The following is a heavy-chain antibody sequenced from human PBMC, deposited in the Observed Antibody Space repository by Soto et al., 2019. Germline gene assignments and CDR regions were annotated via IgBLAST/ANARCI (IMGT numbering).Heavy chain of an antibody. CDR1: SGSINKYC. CDR2: ICDSGST. D-gene: IGHD3-16*01. Sequence: QVQLQESGPGLVKPSETLSLTCTVSSGSINKYCWSWIRQPPGKELEWIGYICDSGSTNYNPSLTSRVTMSVETSKNQSSLNLSSMTAADTAIYYCVRQGENDYFDFWGQGAWSPSPQ. CDR3: VRQGENDYFDF. J-gene: IGHJ4*02. V-gene: IGHV4-59*08.